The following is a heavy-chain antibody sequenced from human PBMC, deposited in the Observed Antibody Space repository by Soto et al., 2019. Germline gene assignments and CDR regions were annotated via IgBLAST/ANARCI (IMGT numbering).Heavy chain of an antibody. Sequence: PSETLSLTCTVSGGSISSYYWSWIRQPPGKGLEWIGYIYYSGSTNYNPSLKSRVTISVDTSKNQFSLKLSSVTAADTAVYYCARGTRDTAMVTGAFFDYWGQGTLVTVS. J-gene: IGHJ4*02. CDR3: ARGTRDTAMVTGAFFDY. CDR1: GGSISSYY. D-gene: IGHD5-18*01. V-gene: IGHV4-59*01. CDR2: IYYSGST.